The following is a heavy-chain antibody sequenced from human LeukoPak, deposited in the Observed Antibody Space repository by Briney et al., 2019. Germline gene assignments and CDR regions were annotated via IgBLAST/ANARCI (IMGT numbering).Heavy chain of an antibody. J-gene: IGHJ4*02. V-gene: IGHV3-74*01. CDR1: GFTVSSNY. CDR3: ARDVQYDSSGYTFHF. D-gene: IGHD3-22*01. Sequence: GGSLRLSCAASGFTVSSNYMSWVRQAPGKGLEWVSRINSDGSSTTYADSVKGRFTISRDNAKNTLYLQMNSLRVEETAVYYCARDVQYDSSGYTFHFWGQGILVTVSS. CDR2: INSDGSST.